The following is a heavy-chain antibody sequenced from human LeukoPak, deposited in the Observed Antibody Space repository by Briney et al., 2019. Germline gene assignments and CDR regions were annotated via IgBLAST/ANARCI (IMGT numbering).Heavy chain of an antibody. CDR2: IIPVFGTA. D-gene: IGHD3-10*01. V-gene: IGHV1-69*05. Sequence: SVKVSCKASGGTFNSHVISWLRQAPGQGLEWMGGIIPVFGTASYAEKFQGRVTITKDESTTTAYMEMGSLTSEDTAVYYCARGYYYGSESYWHTKWFDPWGQGTLVTVSS. J-gene: IGHJ5*02. CDR3: ARGYYYGSESYWHTKWFDP. CDR1: GGTFNSHV.